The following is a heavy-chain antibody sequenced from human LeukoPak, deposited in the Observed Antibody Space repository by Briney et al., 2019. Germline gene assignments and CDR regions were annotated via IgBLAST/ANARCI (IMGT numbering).Heavy chain of an antibody. CDR2: INHSGST. CDR1: GGSISSYY. Sequence: PSETLSLTCTVSGGSISSYYWSWIRQPPGKGLEWIGEINHSGSTNYNPSLKSRVTISVDTSKNQFSLKLSSVTAADTAVYYCARVEREGSGTRGYDILTGYYRYYFDYWGQGTLVTVSS. J-gene: IGHJ4*02. D-gene: IGHD3-9*01. V-gene: IGHV4-34*01. CDR3: ARVEREGSGTRGYDILTGYYRYYFDY.